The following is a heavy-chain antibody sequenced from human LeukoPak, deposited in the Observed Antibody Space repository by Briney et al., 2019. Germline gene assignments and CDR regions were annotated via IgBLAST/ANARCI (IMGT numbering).Heavy chain of an antibody. CDR2: IYYSGST. CDR3: AGMAQLDAFDI. J-gene: IGHJ3*02. Sequence: SETLSLTCTVSGGSISSGGYYWSWIRQHPGKGLEWIGYIYYSGSTYYNPSLKSRVNISVDTSKNQFSLKLSSVTAADTAVYSCAGMAQLDAFDIWGQGTMVTVSS. CDR1: GGSISSGGYY. V-gene: IGHV4-31*03. D-gene: IGHD6-13*01.